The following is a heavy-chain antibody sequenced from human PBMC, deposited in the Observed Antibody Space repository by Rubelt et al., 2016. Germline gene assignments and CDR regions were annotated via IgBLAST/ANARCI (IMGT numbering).Heavy chain of an antibody. V-gene: IGHV4-34*01. CDR3: ARHPGAFDM. CDR1: GGSFSGYY. Sequence: QVQLQQWGAGLLKPSETLSLTCAVYGGSFSGYYWSWIRQPPGKGLEWIGEINNSGSTNYNPSLKSRVTISVDTSKNKFSLKLSSVTAADTAVYYCARHPGAFDMWGQGTMITVSS. CDR2: INNSGST. J-gene: IGHJ3*02.